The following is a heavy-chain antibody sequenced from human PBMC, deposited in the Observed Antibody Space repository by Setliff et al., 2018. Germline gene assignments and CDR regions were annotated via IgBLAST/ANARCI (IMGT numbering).Heavy chain of an antibody. CDR3: ARDPFGNPVFDP. CDR1: GFTFSSYA. Sequence: TGGSLRLSCAASGFTFSSYAMHWVRQAPGKGLEWVAVISYDGSNKYYADSVKGRFTISRDNTKNSLYLQMNSLRAEDTAVYYCARDPFGNPVFDPWGQGTLVTVSS. V-gene: IGHV3-30-3*01. CDR2: ISYDGSNK. J-gene: IGHJ5*02. D-gene: IGHD3-10*01.